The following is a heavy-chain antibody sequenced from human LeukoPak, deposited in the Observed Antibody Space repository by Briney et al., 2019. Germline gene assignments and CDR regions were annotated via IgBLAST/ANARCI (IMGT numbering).Heavy chain of an antibody. CDR1: GFTFNYYA. J-gene: IGHJ4*02. D-gene: IGHD5-18*01. CDR3: ARHDSFIPY. V-gene: IGHV3-23*01. Sequence: PGGSLRLSCAASGFTFNYYAMSWVRQAPGKGLEWVSGISDNEGRTYYTDPVKGRFTISRDKTKNTVFLQMHNLRADDTAVYFCARHDSFIPYWGQGALVTVSS. CDR2: ISDNEGRT.